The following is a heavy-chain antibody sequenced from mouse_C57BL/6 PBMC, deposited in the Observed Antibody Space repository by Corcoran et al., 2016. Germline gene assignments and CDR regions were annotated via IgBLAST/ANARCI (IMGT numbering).Heavy chain of an antibody. CDR3: ARGKSNYVDYFDY. D-gene: IGHD2-5*01. CDR2: INTYSGVP. Sequence: QIQLVQSGPELKKPGETVKISCKASGYTFTTYGMSWVKQAPGKGLKWMGWINTYSGVPTYADDFKGRFAFSLETSASTAYLQINNLKNEDTATYFCARGKSNYVDYFDYWGQGTTLTVSS. J-gene: IGHJ2*01. CDR1: GYTFTTYG. V-gene: IGHV9-3*01.